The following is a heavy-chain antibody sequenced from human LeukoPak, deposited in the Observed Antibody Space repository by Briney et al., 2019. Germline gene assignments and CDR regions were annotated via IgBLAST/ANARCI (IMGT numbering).Heavy chain of an antibody. Sequence: GGSLRLSCAASGFSFSTSGMSWVRQAPGKGLEWVSAVSANGANIYYADSVKGRFTISRDTSNNILFLQMNSLRAGDTAVYYCAKGGTAGGPNWFDPWGQGALVTVSS. CDR1: GFSFSTSG. CDR3: AKGGTAGGPNWFDP. J-gene: IGHJ5*02. D-gene: IGHD3-16*01. CDR2: VSANGANI. V-gene: IGHV3-23*01.